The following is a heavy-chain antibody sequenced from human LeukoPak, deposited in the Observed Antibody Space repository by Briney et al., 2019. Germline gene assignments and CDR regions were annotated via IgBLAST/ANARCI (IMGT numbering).Heavy chain of an antibody. CDR1: GFTFSSYG. V-gene: IGHV3-30*19. CDR3: ARAYDILTGYYNGHNLLPDY. D-gene: IGHD3-9*01. J-gene: IGHJ4*02. CDR2: ISYDGSNK. Sequence: GGSLRLSCAASGFTFSSYGMHWVRQAPGKGLEWVAVISYDGSNKYYADSVKGRFTISRDNSKNTLYLQMNSLRAEDTAVYYCARAYDILTGYYNGHNLLPDYWGQGTLVTVSS.